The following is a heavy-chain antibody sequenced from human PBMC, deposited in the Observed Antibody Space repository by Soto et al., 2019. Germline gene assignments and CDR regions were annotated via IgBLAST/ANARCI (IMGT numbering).Heavy chain of an antibody. J-gene: IGHJ4*02. V-gene: IGHV1-24*01. CDR2: FDPEDGET. CDR1: GYTLTELS. CDR3: ATAFYDSSVYYLKTPFDY. Sequence: ASVKVSCKVSGYTLTELSMHWVRQAPGKGLEWMGGFDPEDGETIYAQKFQGRVTMTEDTSTDTAYMELSSLRSEDTAVYYCATAFYDSSVYYLKTPFDYWGQGTLVTVSS. D-gene: IGHD3-22*01.